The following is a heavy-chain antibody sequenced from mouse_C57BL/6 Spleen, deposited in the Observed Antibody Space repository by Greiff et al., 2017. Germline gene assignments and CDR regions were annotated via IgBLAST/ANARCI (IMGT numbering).Heavy chain of an antibody. CDR3: ARGGVTGRGAMDY. D-gene: IGHD4-1*01. V-gene: IGHV5-15*01. Sequence: EVKLMESGGGLVQPGGSLKLSCAASGFTFSDYGMAWVRQAPRKGPEWVAFLSNLAYSIYYADTVTGRFTISRENAKNTLYLEMSSLRSEDTAMYYCARGGVTGRGAMDYWGQGTSVTVSS. CDR1: GFTFSDYG. CDR2: LSNLAYSI. J-gene: IGHJ4*01.